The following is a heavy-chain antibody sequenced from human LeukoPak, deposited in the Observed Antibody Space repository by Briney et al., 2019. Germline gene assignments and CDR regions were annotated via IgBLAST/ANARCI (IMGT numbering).Heavy chain of an antibody. D-gene: IGHD3-10*01. J-gene: IGHJ4*02. Sequence: PSETLSLTCTVSGGSISSSSYYWGWIRQPPGKGLEWIGSIYYSGSTYYNPSLKSRVTISVDTSKNQFSLKLSSVTAADTAVYYCAGFEGFGELLTDYWGQGTLVTVSS. CDR1: GGSISSSSYY. CDR3: AGFEGFGELLTDY. CDR2: IYYSGST. V-gene: IGHV4-39*01.